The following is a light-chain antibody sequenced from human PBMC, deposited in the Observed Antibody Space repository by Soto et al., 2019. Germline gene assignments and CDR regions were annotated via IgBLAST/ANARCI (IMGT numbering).Light chain of an antibody. J-gene: IGKJ4*01. CDR2: KAS. V-gene: IGKV1-5*03. Sequence: DIQMTQSPSILSASVGDRVTISCRASQSISTWLAWFQQKPGKAPNLLIYKASSLESGVPSRFSGSGSGTEFTLTINTLQPDDFATYYCQQYKSSPLTFGGGTKMEIK. CDR1: QSISTW. CDR3: QQYKSSPLT.